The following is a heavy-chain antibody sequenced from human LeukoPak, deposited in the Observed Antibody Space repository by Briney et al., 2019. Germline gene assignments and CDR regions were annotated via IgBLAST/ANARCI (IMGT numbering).Heavy chain of an antibody. D-gene: IGHD2-2*01. CDR3: ARSRYCSSTSCLVDY. V-gene: IGHV3-74*01. Sequence: GGSLRLSCAASGFTFSSYWMHWVRQAPGKGLVWVSRINSDGSSTSYADSVKGRFTISRDNAKNTLYLQMNSLRAEDTAVYYCARSRYCSSTSCLVDYWGQGTLVTVSS. CDR1: GFTFSSYW. J-gene: IGHJ4*02. CDR2: INSDGSST.